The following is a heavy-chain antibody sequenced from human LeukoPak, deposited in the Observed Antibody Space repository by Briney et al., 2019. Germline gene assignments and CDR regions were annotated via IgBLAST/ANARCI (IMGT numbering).Heavy chain of an antibody. D-gene: IGHD3-10*01. CDR2: ISSNGGST. V-gene: IGHV3-64*01. CDR3: ARVGYGSGTDY. CDR1: GFTFSSYA. J-gene: IGHJ4*02. Sequence: GGSLRLSCAASGFTFSSYAMHWVRQAPGKGLEYVSAISSNGGSTYYANSVKGRFTISRDNSKSTLYLQMGSLRAEDMAVYYCARVGYGSGTDYWGQGTLVTVSS.